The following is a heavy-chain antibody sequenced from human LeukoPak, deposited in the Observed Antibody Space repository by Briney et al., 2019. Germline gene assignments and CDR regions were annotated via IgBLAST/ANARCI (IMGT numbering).Heavy chain of an antibody. D-gene: IGHD3-22*01. CDR3: ARSYYDSSGYYDY. CDR1: GGSISKYY. J-gene: IGHJ4*02. V-gene: IGHV4-59*08. CDR2: IYYSGGT. Sequence: PSETLSLSCTVSGGSISKYYWSWIRQPPEKGLEWIGNIYYSGGTNYNPSLKSRITISVDTFKNQFSLNLTPVTAADTAIYYCARSYYDSSGYYDYWGQGTLVTVSS.